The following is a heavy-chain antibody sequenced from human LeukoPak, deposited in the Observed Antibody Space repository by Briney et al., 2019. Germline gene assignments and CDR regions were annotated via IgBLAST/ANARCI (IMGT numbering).Heavy chain of an antibody. Sequence: GGSLRLSCAASGFTVSNNYMSWVRQAPGKGLEWVSIIYSGGTTYYAALVEGRFTISRDNAKNTLYLQMNSLRAEDTAVYYCARGPFGSGTNWFDPWGQGILVTVSS. CDR1: GFTVSNNY. CDR3: ARGPFGSGTNWFDP. J-gene: IGHJ5*02. CDR2: IYSGGTT. V-gene: IGHV3-53*01. D-gene: IGHD3-10*01.